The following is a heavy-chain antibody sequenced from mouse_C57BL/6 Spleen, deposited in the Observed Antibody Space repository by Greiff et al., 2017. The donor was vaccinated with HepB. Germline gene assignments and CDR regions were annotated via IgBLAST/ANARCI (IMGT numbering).Heavy chain of an antibody. J-gene: IGHJ4*01. CDR1: GYSFTDYN. Sequence: EVQLQQSGPELVKPGASVKISCKASGYSFTDYNMNWVKQSNGKSLEWIGVINPNYGTTSYNQKFKGKATLTVDKSSSTAYMQLNSLTSEDSAVYYCANYYGSSFPDYYAMDYWGQGTSVTVSS. D-gene: IGHD1-1*01. V-gene: IGHV1-39*01. CDR2: INPNYGTT. CDR3: ANYYGSSFPDYYAMDY.